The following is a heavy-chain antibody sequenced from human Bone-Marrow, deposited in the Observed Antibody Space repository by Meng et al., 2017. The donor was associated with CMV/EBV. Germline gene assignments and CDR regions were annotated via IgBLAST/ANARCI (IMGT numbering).Heavy chain of an antibody. CDR1: GFTFRNGW. CDR3: TPGLGGPPLDY. CDR2: IKSKTDGGTT. D-gene: IGHD6-19*01. V-gene: IGHV3-15*01. J-gene: IGHJ4*02. Sequence: GESLKISCAASGFTFRNGWMSWVRQAPGKGLEWVGRIKSKTDGGTTDYAAPVKGRFTISRDDSKNTLYRQMNSLKSEDTAAYCCTPGLGGPPLDYWGQGTLVTVSS.